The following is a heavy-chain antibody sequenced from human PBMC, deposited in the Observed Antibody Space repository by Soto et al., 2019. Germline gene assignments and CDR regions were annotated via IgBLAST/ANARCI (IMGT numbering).Heavy chain of an antibody. CDR3: ARENAYGDPNSFDY. CDR2: ISSSSNYI. Sequence: EVQLVESGGGLVKPGGSLRLSCTASGFTFSSYNMNWVRQAPGKGLEWVSSISSSSNYIYYADSMKGRFTIPRHNAKNSLYRKMKSRRAEDTAVYYCARENAYGDPNSFDYWGQGSLVTVSS. CDR1: GFTFSSYN. J-gene: IGHJ4*02. V-gene: IGHV3-21*02. D-gene: IGHD4-17*01.